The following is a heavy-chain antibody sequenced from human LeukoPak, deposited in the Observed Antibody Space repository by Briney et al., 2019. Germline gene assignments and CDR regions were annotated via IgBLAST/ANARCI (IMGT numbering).Heavy chain of an antibody. CDR2: IRYDGSNE. V-gene: IGHV3-30*02. CDR1: GVTFSSYG. CDR3: AKGLVATLAFDI. D-gene: IGHD5-12*01. J-gene: IGHJ3*02. Sequence: PGGALRLSCAASGVTFSSYGMHCGRQAPGNGLGWGAFIRYDGSNEYYADSVKGRFTISRDNSKNTLYLQMNSLRAEDTAVYYCAKGLVATLAFDIWGQGTMVTVSS.